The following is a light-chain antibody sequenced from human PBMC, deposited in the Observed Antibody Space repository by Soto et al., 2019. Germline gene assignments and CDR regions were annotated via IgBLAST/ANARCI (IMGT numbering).Light chain of an antibody. CDR2: EVR. V-gene: IGLV2-14*01. CDR3: SAYTARSTLV. Sequence: QSALAQPASVSESAGQSITISCSGTMRDVGAYNLASWYQQHPGTAPKLIIYEVRNRPSGISSRFSGSRSGNTASLTISGLQPEDEGDYYCSAYTARSTLVFGGGTQLTVL. CDR1: MRDVGAYNL. J-gene: IGLJ3*02.